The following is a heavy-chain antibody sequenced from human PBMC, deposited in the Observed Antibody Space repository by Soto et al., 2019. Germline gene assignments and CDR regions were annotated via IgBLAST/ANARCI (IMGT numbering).Heavy chain of an antibody. Sequence: EVQVLESGGGLVQPGGSLRLSCAASGFTFSSYAMSWVRQAPGKGLEWVSAISGSGGSTYYADSVKGRFTISRDNSKNTLYLQMNSLRAEDTAVYYCAKGYCSSTSCYWVAWFDPWGQGTLVTVSS. CDR2: ISGSGGST. D-gene: IGHD2-2*01. CDR1: GFTFSSYA. CDR3: AKGYCSSTSCYWVAWFDP. V-gene: IGHV3-23*01. J-gene: IGHJ5*02.